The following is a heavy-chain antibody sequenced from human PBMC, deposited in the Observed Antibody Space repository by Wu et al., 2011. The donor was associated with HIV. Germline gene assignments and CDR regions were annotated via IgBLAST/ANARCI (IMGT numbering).Heavy chain of an antibody. Sequence: QVHLKQSGAEVKQPGASVKVTCKVSGSPLTEVSVHWVRQAPGQGLEWMGGFDPENGDFFYAQNFQGRVTMTQDTPTDTADMQLDSLRSEDTATYFCATIRRRILLADLCSYTGSPWGQGTLVTVSS. D-gene: IGHD3-16*01. CDR2: FDPENGDF. V-gene: IGHV1-24*01. CDR1: GSPLTEVS. CDR3: ATIRRRILLADLCSYTGSP. J-gene: IGHJ5*02.